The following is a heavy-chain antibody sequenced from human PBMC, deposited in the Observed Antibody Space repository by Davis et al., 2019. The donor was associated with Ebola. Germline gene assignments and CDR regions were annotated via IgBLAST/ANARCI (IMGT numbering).Heavy chain of an antibody. D-gene: IGHD5-12*01. V-gene: IGHV6-1*01. CDR1: GDSVSSRSAA. CDR3: ARGRKVAKMGSWFDP. CDR2: TYYRSKWYT. Sequence: SETLSLTCAISGDSVSSRSAAWNWIRQSPSRGLEWLGKTYYRSKWYTDYALSVKSRIVINPDTSKNQFSLQLNSVTPDDTAVYYCARGRKVAKMGSWFDPWGQGTLVTVSS. J-gene: IGHJ5*02.